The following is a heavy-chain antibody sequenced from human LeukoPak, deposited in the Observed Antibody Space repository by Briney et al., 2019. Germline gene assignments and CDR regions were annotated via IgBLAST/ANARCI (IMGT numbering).Heavy chain of an antibody. Sequence: GSLRLSCAASGFTFSSYGMHWVRQAPGKGLEWVAVISYDGSNKYYADSVKGRFTISRDNSKNTLYLQMNSLRAEDTAVYYCAKGGEYYDILTGYYRRFYYYYYYMDVWGKGTTVTVSS. J-gene: IGHJ6*03. CDR1: GFTFSSYG. CDR3: AKGGEYYDILTGYYRRFYYYYYYMDV. CDR2: ISYDGSNK. V-gene: IGHV3-30*18. D-gene: IGHD3-9*01.